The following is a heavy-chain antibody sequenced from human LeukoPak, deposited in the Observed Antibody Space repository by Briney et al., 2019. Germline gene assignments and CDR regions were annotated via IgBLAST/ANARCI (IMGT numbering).Heavy chain of an antibody. CDR2: INPNSGGT. CDR1: GYTFTGHY. J-gene: IGHJ4*02. Sequence: ASVKVSCKASGYTFTGHYMHWVRQAPGQGLEWMGWINPNSGGTNYAQKFQGRVTMTRDTSISTAYMELSRLRSDDTAVYYCARLASDIVVVPAAVWGQGTLVTVSS. CDR3: ARLASDIVVVPAAV. D-gene: IGHD2-2*01. V-gene: IGHV1-2*02.